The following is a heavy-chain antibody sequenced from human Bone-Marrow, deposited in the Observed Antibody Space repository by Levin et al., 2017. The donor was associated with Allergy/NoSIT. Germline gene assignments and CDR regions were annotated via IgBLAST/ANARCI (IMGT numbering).Heavy chain of an antibody. J-gene: IGHJ3*01. CDR1: GVSVSNNY. CDR2: IYSGCST. Sequence: PGGSLRLSCAASGVSVSNNYLSWVRQAPGKGLEFVSVIYSGCSTNYADFVKGRFTISRDNSKNTVYLQMNSLRAEDTAVYYCATGRSSRPWGQGTMVTVSS. D-gene: IGHD6-13*01. CDR3: ATGRSSRP. V-gene: IGHV3-53*01.